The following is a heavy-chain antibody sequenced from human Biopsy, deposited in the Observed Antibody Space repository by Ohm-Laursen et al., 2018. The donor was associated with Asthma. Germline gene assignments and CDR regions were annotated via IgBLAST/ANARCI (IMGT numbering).Heavy chain of an antibody. V-gene: IGHV3-9*01. CDR2: ISWNSGSV. CDR1: GFTFDDYA. J-gene: IGHJ4*02. Sequence: SLRLSCTASGFTFDDYAMHWVRQAPGKGLEWVSGISWNSGSVGYADSVKGRFTISRDNAKNSLYLQMNSLRAEDTALYYCAKGEWELLEANFDYWGQGTLVTVSS. CDR3: AKGEWELLEANFDY. D-gene: IGHD1-26*01.